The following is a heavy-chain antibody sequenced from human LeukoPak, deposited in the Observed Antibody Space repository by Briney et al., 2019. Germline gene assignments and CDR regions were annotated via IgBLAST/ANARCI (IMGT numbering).Heavy chain of an antibody. J-gene: IGHJ4*02. CDR2: ISYDGSNK. Sequence: PGGSLRLSCAASGFTFSSYAMHWVRQAPGKGLEWVAVISYDGSNKYYADSVKGRFTISRDNSKNTLYLQMNSLRAEDTAVYYCAKGVSGSYYVADYWGQGTLVTVSS. CDR3: AKGVSGSYYVADY. V-gene: IGHV3-30*04. D-gene: IGHD3-10*01. CDR1: GFTFSSYA.